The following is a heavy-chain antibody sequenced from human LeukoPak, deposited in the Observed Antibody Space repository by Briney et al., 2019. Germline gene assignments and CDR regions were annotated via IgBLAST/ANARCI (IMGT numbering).Heavy chain of an antibody. J-gene: IGHJ4*02. CDR1: GFTFSGYW. CDR3: ARFSFGAYYYFDY. CDR2: IKQDGSEK. D-gene: IGHD3-10*01. Sequence: PGGSLRLSCAASGFTFSGYWMSWVRQAPGKRLEWVANIKQDGSEKYYVDSVKGRFTISRDNAKNSLYLQMNSLRAEDTAVYYCARFSFGAYYYFDYWGQGTLVTVPS. V-gene: IGHV3-7*01.